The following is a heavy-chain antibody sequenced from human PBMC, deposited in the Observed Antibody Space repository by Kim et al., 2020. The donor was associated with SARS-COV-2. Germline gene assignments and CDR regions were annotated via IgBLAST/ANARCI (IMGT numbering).Heavy chain of an antibody. CDR3: AREDYYGSGSYYYGMDV. CDR1: GGTFSSYA. CDR2: IIPIFGTA. J-gene: IGHJ6*02. V-gene: IGHV1-69*13. D-gene: IGHD3-10*01. Sequence: SVKVSCKASGGTFSSYAISWVRQAPGQGLEWMGGIIPIFGTANYAQKFQGRVTITADESTSTAYMELSSLRSEDTAVYYCAREDYYGSGSYYYGMDVWGQGTTVTVSS.